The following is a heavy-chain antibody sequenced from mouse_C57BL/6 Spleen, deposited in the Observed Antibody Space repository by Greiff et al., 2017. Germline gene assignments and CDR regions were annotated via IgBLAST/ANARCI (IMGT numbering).Heavy chain of an antibody. Sequence: VQLQQSGPELVKPGASVKISCKASGYTFTDYYLNWVKQSHGKSLEWIGDINPNNGGTSYNQQFKGKDTLTVDKSSRTAYMELRSLTSEDAAGYDCARGLPAWFAYWGQGTMGTVSA. D-gene: IGHD2-2*01. J-gene: IGHJ3*01. V-gene: IGHV1-26*01. CDR1: GYTFTDYY. CDR2: INPNNGGT. CDR3: ARGLPAWFAY.